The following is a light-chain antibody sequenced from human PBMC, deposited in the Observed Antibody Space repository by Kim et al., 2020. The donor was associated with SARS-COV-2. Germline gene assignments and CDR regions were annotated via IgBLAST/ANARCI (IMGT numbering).Light chain of an antibody. CDR3: QQRSNWPT. Sequence: FSPGERATLSCRARQSVSSYLAWYQQKPGQAPRLLIYDASNRATGIPARFSGSGSGTDFTLTISSLEPEDFAVYYCQQRSNWPTFGQGTKVDIK. V-gene: IGKV3-11*01. J-gene: IGKJ1*01. CDR1: QSVSSY. CDR2: DAS.